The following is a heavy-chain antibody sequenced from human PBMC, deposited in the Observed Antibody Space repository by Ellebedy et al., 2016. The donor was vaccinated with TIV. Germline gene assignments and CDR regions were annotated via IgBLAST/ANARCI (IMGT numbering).Heavy chain of an antibody. CDR3: ARQGDIVVVPAAKSYYYYYMDV. CDR1: GYSFTSDW. Sequence: GGSLRLSXKTSGYSFTSDWIGWVRQMPGKGLEWMGIIYPGDSDTRYSPSFQGQVTILADKSISTAYLQWSSLKASDTAMYYCARQGDIVVVPAAKSYYYYYMDVWGKGTTVTVSS. J-gene: IGHJ6*03. V-gene: IGHV5-51*01. CDR2: IYPGDSDT. D-gene: IGHD2-2*01.